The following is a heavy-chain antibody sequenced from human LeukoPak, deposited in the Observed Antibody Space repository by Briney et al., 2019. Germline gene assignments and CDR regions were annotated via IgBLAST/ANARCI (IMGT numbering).Heavy chain of an antibody. V-gene: IGHV4-39*01. Sequence: SETLSLTCTVSGGSISSSSYYWRWIRQPPGKGLEWIGSIYYSGSTYYNPSLKSRVTISVDTSKNQFSLKLSSVTPADTAVYYCARHLASDDAFDIWGQGTMVTVSS. CDR2: IYYSGST. CDR3: ARHLASDDAFDI. CDR1: GGSISSSSYY. J-gene: IGHJ3*02.